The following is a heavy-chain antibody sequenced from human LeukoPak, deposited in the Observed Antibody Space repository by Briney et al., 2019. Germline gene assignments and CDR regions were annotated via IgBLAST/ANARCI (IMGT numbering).Heavy chain of an antibody. D-gene: IGHD2-2*01. CDR2: IYPGDSDT. CDR3: ARHGLPLGYCSSTSCSDNWFDP. V-gene: IGHV5-51*01. Sequence: GQSLKISCKGSGYSFPSYWIGWVRKMPGKGQEWVGIIYPGDSDTRYSPYFQGQVTISADKSISTAYLQWSSLKASDTAMYYCARHGLPLGYCSSTSCSDNWFDPWGQGTLVTVSS. J-gene: IGHJ5*02. CDR1: GYSFPSYW.